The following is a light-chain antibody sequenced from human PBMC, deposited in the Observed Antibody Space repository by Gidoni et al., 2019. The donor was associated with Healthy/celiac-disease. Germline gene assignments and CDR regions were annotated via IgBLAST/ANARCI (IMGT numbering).Light chain of an antibody. CDR2: DAS. Sequence: EIVLTHSPATLSLSPGERDTLSCRASQSVSSYLAWYQQKPGQAPRLLIYDASNRATGIPARFSGSGSGTDLTLTISSLEHEDFAVYYWQQRSNWPITFGQETRLEIK. CDR3: QQRSNWPIT. CDR1: QSVSSY. J-gene: IGKJ5*01. V-gene: IGKV3-11*01.